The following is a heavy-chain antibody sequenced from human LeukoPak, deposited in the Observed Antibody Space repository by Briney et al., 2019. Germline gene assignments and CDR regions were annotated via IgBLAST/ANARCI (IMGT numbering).Heavy chain of an antibody. CDR3: ARDTEHENAFDI. CDR2: IIPIFGTA. D-gene: IGHD1/OR15-1a*01. V-gene: IGHV1-69*13. CDR1: GGTFSSYA. Sequence: GASVKVSCKASGGTFSSYAISWVRQAPGQGLEWMGGIIPIFGTANYAQKFQGRVTITADESTSTAYMELSSLRSEDTAVYYCARDTEHENAFDIWGQGTMVTVSS. J-gene: IGHJ3*02.